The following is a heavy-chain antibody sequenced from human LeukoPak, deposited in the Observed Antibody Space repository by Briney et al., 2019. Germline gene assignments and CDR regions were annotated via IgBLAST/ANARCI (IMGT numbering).Heavy chain of an antibody. V-gene: IGHV3-33*06. Sequence: PGGSLRLSCAAAGFTFSHYGMHWVRQAPGKGLEWVAVIWSDGTNQYYADSVKGRFTISRDDSGNTVYPQMNSLRPEDTGVYYCAKDAQRGFDYSNSLESWGQGTPVTVST. D-gene: IGHD4-11*01. CDR2: IWSDGTNQ. J-gene: IGHJ5*01. CDR1: GFTFSHYG. CDR3: AKDAQRGFDYSNSLES.